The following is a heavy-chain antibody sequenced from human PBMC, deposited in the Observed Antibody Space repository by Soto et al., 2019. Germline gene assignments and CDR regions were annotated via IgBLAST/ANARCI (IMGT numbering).Heavy chain of an antibody. Sequence: SETLSLTCAVSGVSISSSNWWSWVRQPPGKGLEWIGEIYHSGSTNYNPSLKSRVTISVDKSKNQFSLKLSSVTAADTAVYYWARDRFGESFDYWGQGTLVTVSS. CDR1: GVSISSSNW. CDR2: IYHSGST. D-gene: IGHD3-10*01. J-gene: IGHJ4*02. CDR3: ARDRFGESFDY. V-gene: IGHV4-4*02.